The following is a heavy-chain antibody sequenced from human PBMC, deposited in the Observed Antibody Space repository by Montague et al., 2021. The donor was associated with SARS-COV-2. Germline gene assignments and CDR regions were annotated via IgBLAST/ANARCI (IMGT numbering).Heavy chain of an antibody. CDR1: GFTFSSHG. V-gene: IGHV3-33*01. Sequence: SPRLSCAASGFTFSSHGMHWVRQAPGKGLEWVAVMWYDGSEENYADSVKGRFTISRDNSEHMLYLQLNSLRAEDTAVYYCARDTYSSTSGTLDFWGRGTLVTVSS. CDR3: ARDTYSSTSGTLDF. CDR2: MWYDGSEE. J-gene: IGHJ4*02. D-gene: IGHD6-13*01.